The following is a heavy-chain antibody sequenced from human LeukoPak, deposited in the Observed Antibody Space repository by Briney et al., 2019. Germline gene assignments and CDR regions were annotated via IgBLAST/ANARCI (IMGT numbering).Heavy chain of an antibody. D-gene: IGHD2/OR15-2a*01. CDR3: ARGPSTSFYFHYYMDV. J-gene: IGHJ6*03. Sequence: GGSLRLSCAASGFTFSSYSMNWVRQAPGKGLEWVSYISSSSSTIHYADSVKGRFTISRDNAKNSLFLQMNSLRAEDTAVYYCARGPSTSFYFHYYMDVWGKGTTVTVSS. CDR2: ISSSSSTI. CDR1: GFTFSSYS. V-gene: IGHV3-48*01.